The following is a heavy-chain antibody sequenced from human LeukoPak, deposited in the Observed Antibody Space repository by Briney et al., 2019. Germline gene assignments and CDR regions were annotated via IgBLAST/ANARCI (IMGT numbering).Heavy chain of an antibody. CDR2: IIPPLRTA. CDR3: TTYGGHLAEYFQQ. Sequence: ASVKVSCKASGGTYRYNINWVRQAPGQGLEWMGGIIPPLRTANYAQQFQGRVTITTDDSTTTAYMELTSLTSEDAAVYYCTTYGGHLAEYFQQWGQGTLVAVSS. V-gene: IGHV1-69*16. J-gene: IGHJ1*01. CDR1: GGTYRYN. D-gene: IGHD4-23*01.